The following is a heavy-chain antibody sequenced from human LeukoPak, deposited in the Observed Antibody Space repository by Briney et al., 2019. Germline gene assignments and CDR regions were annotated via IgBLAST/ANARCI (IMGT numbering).Heavy chain of an antibody. J-gene: IGHJ5*02. CDR3: ARSDLLWFGETNWFDP. V-gene: IGHV4-4*07. CDR1: GGSISSYY. D-gene: IGHD3-10*01. Sequence: PSETLSLTCTVSGGSISSYYWSWIRQPAGKGLEWIGRIYTSGSTNYNPSLKSRVTMSVDTSKNQFSLKLSSVTAADTAVYYCARSDLLWFGETNWFDPWGQGTLVTVSS. CDR2: IYTSGST.